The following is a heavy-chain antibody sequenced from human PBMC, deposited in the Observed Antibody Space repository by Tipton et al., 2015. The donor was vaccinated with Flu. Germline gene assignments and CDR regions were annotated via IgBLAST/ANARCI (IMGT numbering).Heavy chain of an antibody. Sequence: GSLRLSCAASGFTVTSSYMSWVRQATGKGLEWASAIGTAGDTYYPGSVKGRFTISRENAKNSLYLQMNSLRAGDTAVYYCARGRTRGFDPWGQGTLVTVSS. CDR3: ARGRTRGFDP. J-gene: IGHJ5*02. V-gene: IGHV3-13*01. CDR2: IGTAGDT. CDR1: GFTVTSSY.